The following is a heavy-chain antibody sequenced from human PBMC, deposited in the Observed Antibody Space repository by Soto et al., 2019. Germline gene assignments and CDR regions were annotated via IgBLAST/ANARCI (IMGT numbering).Heavy chain of an antibody. Sequence: QVQLQESGPGLVKPSQTLSLTCTVSGGSITSGPYYWSWIRQHPGKGLEWIGYIYYTGSTYSNPSLESRITMSVDTSKNQFSLKRRSLTAADTAVYYCARIFGDYVGWFDPWGQGTLVTASS. D-gene: IGHD4-17*01. V-gene: IGHV4-31*03. CDR2: IYYTGST. CDR3: ARIFGDYVGWFDP. CDR1: GGSITSGPYY. J-gene: IGHJ5*02.